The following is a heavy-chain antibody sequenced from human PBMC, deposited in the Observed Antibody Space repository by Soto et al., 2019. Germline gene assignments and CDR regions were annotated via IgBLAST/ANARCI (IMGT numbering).Heavy chain of an antibody. Sequence: QITLKESGPSPVKPTQTLTVTCTFSGFSLSNSGVGVAWIRQPPGKALEWLALIYGDNDKRSSPSLKTRLTITKDTSKNQVVLTMTNMDPVDTAPSYCAHCTLHDYGDYDPGTSHVFDSWGQGTLVTVSS. CDR2: IYGDNDK. CDR3: AHCTLHDYGDYDPGTSHVFDS. CDR1: GFSLSNSGVG. D-gene: IGHD4-17*01. J-gene: IGHJ4*02. V-gene: IGHV2-5*02.